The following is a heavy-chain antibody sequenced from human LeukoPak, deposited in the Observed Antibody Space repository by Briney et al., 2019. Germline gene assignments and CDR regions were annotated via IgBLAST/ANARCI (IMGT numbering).Heavy chain of an antibody. V-gene: IGHV4-59*01. J-gene: IGHJ5*02. CDR2: IYYSGST. D-gene: IGHD6-19*01. Sequence: PSETLSLTCSVSGGSISGDYWSWIRQPPGKGLEWIGYIYYSGSTNYNPSLKSRVTISVDTSKNQFSLKLSSVTAADTAVYYCAREGGRWDWFDPWGQGTLVTVSS. CDR3: AREGGRWDWFDP. CDR1: GGSISGDY.